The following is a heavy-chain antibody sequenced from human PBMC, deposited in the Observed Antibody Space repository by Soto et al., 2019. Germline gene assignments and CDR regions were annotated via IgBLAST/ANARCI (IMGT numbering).Heavy chain of an antibody. CDR2: IYYSGTT. CDR3: ARLRGSYWFGDY. Sequence: QLQLQESGPGLVKPSDTLSLTCTVSGGSISSTSYYWGWFRQPPGKGLEWIGSIYYSGTTYYNPSLRSRVTMFVDTSKNQFSLKLNSVTAADTAVYYCARLRGSYWFGDYWGQGILVTVSS. V-gene: IGHV4-39*01. J-gene: IGHJ4*02. CDR1: GGSISSTSYY. D-gene: IGHD1-26*01.